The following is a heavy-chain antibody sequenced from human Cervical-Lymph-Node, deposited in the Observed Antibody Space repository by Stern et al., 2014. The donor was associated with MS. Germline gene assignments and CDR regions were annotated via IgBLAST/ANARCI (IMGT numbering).Heavy chain of an antibody. CDR2: TSYDGGNI. D-gene: IGHD5-18*01. J-gene: IGHJ6*02. CDR1: RFTFRSYG. Sequence: VQLVESGGGVVQPGTSLRLSCTGSRFTFRSYGIHWVRQAPGKGLEWVSVTSYDGGNIQYADSVKGRFTISRDNSKNTVYLHLNSLRPEDTGVYHCAKDRRGGYNYLYGMDVWGQGTTVTVS. V-gene: IGHV3-30*18. CDR3: AKDRRGGYNYLYGMDV.